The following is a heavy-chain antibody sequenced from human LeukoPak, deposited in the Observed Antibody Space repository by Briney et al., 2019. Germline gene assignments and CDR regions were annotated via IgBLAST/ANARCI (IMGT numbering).Heavy chain of an antibody. J-gene: IGHJ3*02. V-gene: IGHV4-59*12. D-gene: IGHD3-22*01. Sequence: TPSETLSLTCTVSGVSISNYYWGWVRQPPGKALEWIGNIFYSGSTYYSPSLKSRVTISLDTSRNQFSLKLNSVTAADTAVYYCAKSNGYGLIDIWGQGTMVTVSS. CDR2: IFYSGST. CDR3: AKSNGYGLIDI. CDR1: GVSISNYY.